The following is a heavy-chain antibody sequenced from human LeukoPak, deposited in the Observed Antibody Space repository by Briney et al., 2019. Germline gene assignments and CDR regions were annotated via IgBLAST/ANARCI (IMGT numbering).Heavy chain of an antibody. V-gene: IGHV4-38-2*02. CDR3: ARAYYYDSSGYPNAFDI. D-gene: IGHD3-22*01. Sequence: SETLSLTCTVSGYSISIGYYWGWIRQPPGKGLEWIGSIYHSGSTYYSPSLKSRVTISVDTSKNQLSLKLSSVTAADTAVYYCARAYYYDSSGYPNAFDIWGQGTMVTVSS. CDR1: GYSISIGYY. CDR2: IYHSGST. J-gene: IGHJ3*02.